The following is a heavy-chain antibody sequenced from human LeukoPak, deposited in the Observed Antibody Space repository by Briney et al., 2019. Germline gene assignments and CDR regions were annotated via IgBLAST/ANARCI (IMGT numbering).Heavy chain of an antibody. CDR3: ARAGATVNAFDI. D-gene: IGHD4-11*01. Sequence: GGSLRLSCAASGFTFSNYWMSWVRQAPGKGLEWVANIKEDGSEKYHVDSVKGRFTISRDNAKNSLYLQMNSLRAEDTAVYYCARAGATVNAFDIWGQGTMVTVSS. CDR1: GFTFSNYW. V-gene: IGHV3-7*01. CDR2: IKEDGSEK. J-gene: IGHJ3*02.